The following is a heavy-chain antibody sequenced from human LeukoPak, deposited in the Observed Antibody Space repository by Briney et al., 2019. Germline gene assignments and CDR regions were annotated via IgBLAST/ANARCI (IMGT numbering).Heavy chain of an antibody. CDR1: GFTFSSYS. Sequence: AGGSLRLSCAASGFTFSSYSMNWVRQAPGKGLEWVSSISSSSSYIYNADSVKGRFTISRDNARNSLYLQMNSLRAEDAAVYYCARSRWVVPAGPGDYYYGMDVWGQGTTVTVSS. J-gene: IGHJ6*02. D-gene: IGHD2-2*01. CDR2: ISSSSSYI. V-gene: IGHV3-21*01. CDR3: ARSRWVVPAGPGDYYYGMDV.